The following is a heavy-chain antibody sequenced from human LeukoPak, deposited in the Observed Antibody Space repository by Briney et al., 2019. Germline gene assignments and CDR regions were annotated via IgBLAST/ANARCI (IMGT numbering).Heavy chain of an antibody. Sequence: GGSLRLSCAASGFTFSSYSMNWVRQAPGKGLEWVSSISSSSSYIYYADSVKGRFTISRDNAKNSLYLQMNSLRAEDTAVYYCARGIHYDYVWGSYRYLGGVSRFYFDYWGQGTLVTVSS. CDR2: ISSSSSYI. CDR3: ARGIHYDYVWGSYRYLGGVSRFYFDY. J-gene: IGHJ4*02. CDR1: GFTFSSYS. V-gene: IGHV3-21*01. D-gene: IGHD3-16*02.